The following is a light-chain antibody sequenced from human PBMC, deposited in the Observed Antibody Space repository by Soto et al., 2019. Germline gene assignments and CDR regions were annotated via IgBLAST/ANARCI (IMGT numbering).Light chain of an antibody. Sequence: EIVLTQSPGTLSLSPGERATLSCRASQSVRNNYLAWYQQQPGQAPRLLIYGTSTRDTGIPDRFSGSGSGTYFTLTISRLEPEDFAVYYCQQYGSSSTFGPGTKVEIK. J-gene: IGKJ3*01. CDR3: QQYGSSST. V-gene: IGKV3-20*01. CDR2: GTS. CDR1: QSVRNNY.